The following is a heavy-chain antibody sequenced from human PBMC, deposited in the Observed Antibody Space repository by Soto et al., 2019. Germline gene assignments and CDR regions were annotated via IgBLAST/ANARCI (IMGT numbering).Heavy chain of an antibody. CDR1: GFTFSSYS. V-gene: IGHV3-21*01. D-gene: IGHD2-2*01. J-gene: IGHJ3*02. Sequence: EVQLVESGGGLVKPGGSLRLSCAASGFTFSSYSMNWVRQAPGKGLEWVSSITSSSSYIYYADSVKGRFTISRDNAKNSLYLQMNSLRAEDTAVYYCARGSYCSSTSCYADAFDIWGQGTMVTVSS. CDR2: ITSSSSYI. CDR3: ARGSYCSSTSCYADAFDI.